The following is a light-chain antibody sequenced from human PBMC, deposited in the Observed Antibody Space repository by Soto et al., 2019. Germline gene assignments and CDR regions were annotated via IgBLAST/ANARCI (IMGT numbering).Light chain of an antibody. V-gene: IGKV4-1*01. CDR3: QQCGSSPWT. Sequence: DIVMTQSPDSLAVSLGERATISCKSSQSLLYRSNNKNYLAWYQQKPGQAPRLLIYAASSRATGIPDRFSGGGSGTDFTLTISRLEPEDFAVYYCQQCGSSPWTFGQRTKVDIK. CDR2: AAS. J-gene: IGKJ1*01. CDR1: QSLLYRSNNKNY.